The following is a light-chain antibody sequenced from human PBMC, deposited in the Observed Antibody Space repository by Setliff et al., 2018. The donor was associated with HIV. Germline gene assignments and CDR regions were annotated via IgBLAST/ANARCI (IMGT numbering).Light chain of an antibody. J-gene: IGLJ1*01. Sequence: SVLTQPRSVSGSPGQSVTISCTGTSNDVGPYNYVSWYQQHPGKAPKLLIFDVTTRPSGVPDRFSGSKSGNTASLTISGLQAEDEADYYCCSYAGAYSFGVFGTGTKVTVL. CDR1: SNDVGPYNY. V-gene: IGLV2-11*01. CDR2: DVT. CDR3: CSYAGAYSFGV.